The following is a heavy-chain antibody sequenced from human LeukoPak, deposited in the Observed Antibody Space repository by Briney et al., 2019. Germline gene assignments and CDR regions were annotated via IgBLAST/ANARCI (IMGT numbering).Heavy chain of an antibody. Sequence: ASVKVSCKVSGYTFTDYYMHWVQQAPGKGLEWMGLVDPEDGETIYAEKFQGRVTITADTSTDTAYMELSSLRSEDMAVYYCATAYYYDSSGYYRRGAFDIWGQGTMVAVSS. V-gene: IGHV1-69-2*01. CDR1: GYTFTDYY. CDR2: VDPEDGET. D-gene: IGHD3-22*01. J-gene: IGHJ3*02. CDR3: ATAYYYDSSGYYRRGAFDI.